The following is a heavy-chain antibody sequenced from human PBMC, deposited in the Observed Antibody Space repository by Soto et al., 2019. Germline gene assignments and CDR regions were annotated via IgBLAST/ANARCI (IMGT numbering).Heavy chain of an antibody. D-gene: IGHD3-10*01. Sequence: AASVKVSCKASGYTFTSYGISWERHAPGQGLERLGWISAYKGTTNYAQKLQGRVTMTTDTSTSTAYMELRSLRSDDTAVYYCARRILGCGRITMVRGAINYFDYWVQGTQGTVAS. CDR1: GYTFTSYG. V-gene: IGHV1-18*04. CDR2: ISAYKGTT. CDR3: ARRILGCGRITMVRGAINYFDY. J-gene: IGHJ4*02.